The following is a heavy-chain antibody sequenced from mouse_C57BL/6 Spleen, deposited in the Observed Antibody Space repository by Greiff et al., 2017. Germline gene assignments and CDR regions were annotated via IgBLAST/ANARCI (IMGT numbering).Heavy chain of an antibody. Sequence: QVQLQQPGAELVRPGSSVKLSCKASGYTFTSYWMHWVKQRPIKGLEWIGNIDPSDSETHYNQKFKDKATLTVDKSSSTAYMQLSSLTSEDSAVYYCGAGRDAMDYWGQGTSVTVSS. CDR1: GYTFTSYW. V-gene: IGHV1-52*01. D-gene: IGHD3-3*01. J-gene: IGHJ4*01. CDR3: GAGRDAMDY. CDR2: IDPSDSET.